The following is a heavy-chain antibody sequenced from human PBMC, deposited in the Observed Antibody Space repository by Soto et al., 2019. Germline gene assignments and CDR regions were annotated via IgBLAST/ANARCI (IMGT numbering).Heavy chain of an antibody. Sequence: SQTLSLTCAISGDSVSTNSAAWNWIRQSPSRGLEWLGRTYYRSKWYNDYAVSVNSRMTIKPDTSKNQFSLQLNAVTPEDTAVYYCAREGRSSFDYWGQGTLVTVSS. D-gene: IGHD6-6*01. CDR3: AREGRSSFDY. V-gene: IGHV6-1*01. CDR1: GDSVSTNSAA. J-gene: IGHJ4*02. CDR2: TYYRSKWYN.